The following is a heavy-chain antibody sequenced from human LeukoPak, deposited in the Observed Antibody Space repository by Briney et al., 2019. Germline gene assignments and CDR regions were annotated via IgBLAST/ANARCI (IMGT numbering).Heavy chain of an antibody. D-gene: IGHD5-18*01. CDR1: GGSISSYY. J-gene: IGHJ4*02. CDR3: ARIPVDTAMVTWFDY. CDR2: IYYSGST. V-gene: IGHV4-59*01. Sequence: SETLSLTCTVSGGSISSYYWSWIRQPPGKGLEWIGYIYYSGSTNYNPSLKRRVTISVDTSKNQFSLKLSSVTAADTAVYYCARIPVDTAMVTWFDYWRQGTLVTVSS.